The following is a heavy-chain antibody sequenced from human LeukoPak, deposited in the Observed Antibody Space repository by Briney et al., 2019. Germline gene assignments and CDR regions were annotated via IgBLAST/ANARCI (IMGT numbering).Heavy chain of an antibody. CDR3: ARDYSGAAP. V-gene: IGHV1-46*01. Sequence: ASVKLSCTASGSTFTSYYMHWVRQSPGQGRGWMGIINPNGDSKSKEKKFPGRGTMTRHTHTSTVYIELSSLRSEDRAVYYCARDYSGAAPW. J-gene: IGHJ5*02. CDR1: GSTFTSYY. CDR2: INPNGDSK. D-gene: IGHD4-17*01.